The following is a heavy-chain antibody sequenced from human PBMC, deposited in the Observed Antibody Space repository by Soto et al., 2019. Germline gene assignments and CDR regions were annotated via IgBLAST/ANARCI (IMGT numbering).Heavy chain of an antibody. CDR3: ASEGYGNTRGWFDP. CDR2: INHSGST. CDR1: GGSFSGYY. D-gene: IGHD5-12*01. J-gene: IGHJ5*02. Sequence: QVQLQQWGAGLLKPSETLSLTCAVYGGSFSGYYWSWIRQPPGKGLEWIGEINHSGSTNYNPSLKSRDTISVDTSKDQYSLKLTSVTAADTAVYDCASEGYGNTRGWFDPWGQGTLVTVSS. V-gene: IGHV4-34*01.